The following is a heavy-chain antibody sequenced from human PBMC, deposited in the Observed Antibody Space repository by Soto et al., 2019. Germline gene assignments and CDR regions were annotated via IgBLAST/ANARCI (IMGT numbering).Heavy chain of an antibody. J-gene: IGHJ4*02. CDR3: ARDKITGLFDY. CDR1: GGSFSGYY. V-gene: IGHV4-34*01. CDR2: INHSGST. D-gene: IGHD2-8*02. Sequence: PSENLSLTCAFYGGSFSGYYWTWIRQPPGTGLEWIGEINHSGSTNYNPSLKSRVTISVDTSKNQFSLKLTSVTAADTAVYYCARDKITGLFDYWGQGTLVTVSS.